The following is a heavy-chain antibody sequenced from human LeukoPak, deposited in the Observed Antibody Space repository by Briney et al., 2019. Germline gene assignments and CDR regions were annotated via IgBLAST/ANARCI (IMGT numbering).Heavy chain of an antibody. CDR3: ARGSGSFSGGFDY. J-gene: IGHJ4*02. CDR1: GFTFRRYG. D-gene: IGHD1-26*01. CDR2: IWSDGTNK. Sequence: GGSLRLSCAASGFTFRRYGMHWVRQPPGKGLAWVTIIWSDGTNKYYADSVKGRFTISRDNSKNTLYLQMNSLRAEDTAVYYCARGSGSFSGGFDYWGQGTLVTVSS. V-gene: IGHV3-33*01.